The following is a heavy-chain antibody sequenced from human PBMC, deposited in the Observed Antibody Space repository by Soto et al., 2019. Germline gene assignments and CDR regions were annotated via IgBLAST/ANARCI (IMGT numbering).Heavy chain of an antibody. J-gene: IGHJ5*02. Sequence: GGSLRLSCAASGFTFSDYYMSWIRQAPGKGLEWISYISNGGSTIYYTDSVKGRFTISRDNAKNSLYLQMNSLRAEDTAVYYCVRHGAVDTTNWFDPWGQGTLVTVSS. CDR2: ISNGGSTI. V-gene: IGHV3-11*01. CDR3: VRHGAVDTTNWFDP. D-gene: IGHD1-1*01. CDR1: GFTFSDYY.